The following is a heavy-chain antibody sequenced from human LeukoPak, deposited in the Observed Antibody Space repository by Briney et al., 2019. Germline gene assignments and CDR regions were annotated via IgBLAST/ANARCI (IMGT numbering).Heavy chain of an antibody. CDR2: IKQDGSEK. Sequence: GGSLRLSCAASGFTFSSHWMSWVRQAPGKGLEWVANIKQDGSEKYYVDSVKGRFTISRDNAKNSLYLQMNSLRAEDTAVYYCARDNSNPRDYYYYGMDVWGQGTTVTVSS. J-gene: IGHJ6*02. V-gene: IGHV3-7*01. CDR1: GFTFSSHW. CDR3: ARDNSNPRDYYYYGMDV. D-gene: IGHD4-11*01.